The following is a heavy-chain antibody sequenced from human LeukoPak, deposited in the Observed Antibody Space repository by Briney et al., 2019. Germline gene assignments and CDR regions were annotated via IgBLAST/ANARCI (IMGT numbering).Heavy chain of an antibody. D-gene: IGHD2-2*01. V-gene: IGHV3-7*01. J-gene: IGHJ4*02. CDR3: ARVLYGSRVNVIDS. CDR1: GFTFSNYW. Sequence: PGGSLTLSCAASGFTFSNYWINWVRQAPGKGLEWGANMNEYGSEKYYVDSVRGRFTISRDNAENSLFLHMNSLRVEDTAVYRCARVLYGSRVNVIDSWGSGTLVTVSS. CDR2: MNEYGSEK.